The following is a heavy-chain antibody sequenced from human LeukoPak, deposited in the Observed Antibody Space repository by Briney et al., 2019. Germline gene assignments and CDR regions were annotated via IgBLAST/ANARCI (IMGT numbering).Heavy chain of an antibody. CDR1: GFTFSNFW. CDR3: AKDHRFPDGDAFDI. CDR2: ISGSGGST. D-gene: IGHD3-16*02. Sequence: GGSLRLSCAASGFTFSNFWMHWVRQAPGKGLEWVSAISGSGGSTYYADSVKGRFAISRDNSKNTLYLQMNSLRAEDTAVYYCAKDHRFPDGDAFDIWGQGTMVTVSS. J-gene: IGHJ3*02. V-gene: IGHV3-23*01.